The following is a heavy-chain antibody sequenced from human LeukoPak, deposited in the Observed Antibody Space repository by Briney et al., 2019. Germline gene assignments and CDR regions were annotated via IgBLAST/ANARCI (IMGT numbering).Heavy chain of an antibody. V-gene: IGHV3-21*04. CDR1: GFTFSSYS. J-gene: IGHJ4*02. CDR2: ISSSSSYI. Sequence: GGSLRLSCAASGFTFSSYSMNWVRQAPGKGLEWVSSISSSSSYIYYADSVKGRFTISRDNAKNSLYLQMNSLRAEDTAVYYCARVGYSRRWYFDYWGQGTLVTVSS. CDR3: ARVGYSRRWYFDY. D-gene: IGHD6-13*01.